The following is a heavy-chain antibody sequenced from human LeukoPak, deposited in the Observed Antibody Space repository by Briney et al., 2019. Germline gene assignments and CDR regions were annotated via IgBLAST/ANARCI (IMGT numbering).Heavy chain of an antibody. CDR3: ARGPPLYSSGWELDY. CDR2: INPTGGST. D-gene: IGHD6-19*01. Sequence: ASVKVSCKASGYTFTSHHMYWVRQAPGQGLEWMGLINPTGGSTNYAQRFQGRVTMTRDTSTSTVFVELNSLRSDDTAVYYCARGPPLYSSGWELDYWGQEALVTVSS. J-gene: IGHJ4*02. CDR1: GYTFTSHH. V-gene: IGHV1-46*01.